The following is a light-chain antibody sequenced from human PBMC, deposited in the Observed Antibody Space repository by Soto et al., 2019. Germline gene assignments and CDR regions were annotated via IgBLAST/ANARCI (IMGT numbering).Light chain of an antibody. CDR2: DVS. V-gene: IGLV2-11*01. J-gene: IGLJ3*02. CDR1: SSDVGGYNY. Sequence: QSALTQPRSVSGSPGQSVTISCTVTSSDVGGYNYVSWYQQHPGKAPKLMIYDVSKRPSGVPDRFSGSKSGNTASLTISGLQAEDEADYYCCSYAGSYTPWVFGGGTKLTVL. CDR3: CSYAGSYTPWV.